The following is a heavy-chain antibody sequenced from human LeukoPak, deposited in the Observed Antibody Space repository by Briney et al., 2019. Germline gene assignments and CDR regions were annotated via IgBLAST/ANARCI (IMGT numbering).Heavy chain of an antibody. CDR3: ARGLPNDKGATPHYYYGMDV. CDR1: GGSISSSSYY. V-gene: IGHV4-39*07. CDR2: INHSGST. D-gene: IGHD1-26*01. Sequence: SETLSLTCTVSGGSISSSSYYWSWIRQPPGKGLEWIGEINHSGSTNYNPSLKSRVTISVDTSKNQFSLKLSSVTAADTAVYYCARGLPNDKGATPHYYYGMDVWGQGTTVTVSS. J-gene: IGHJ6*02.